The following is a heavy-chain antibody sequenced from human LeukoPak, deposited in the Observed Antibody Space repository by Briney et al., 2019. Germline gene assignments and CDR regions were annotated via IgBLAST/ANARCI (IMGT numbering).Heavy chain of an antibody. J-gene: IGHJ4*02. CDR2: INSDGSST. V-gene: IGHV3-74*01. Sequence: SGGSLGLSCAASGFTFSSYAMSWVRQAPGKGLVWVSRINSDGSSTSYADSVKGRFTISRDNAKNTLYLQMNSLRAEDTAVYYCARFISGLLDYWGQGTLVTVSS. CDR3: ARFISGLLDY. CDR1: GFTFSSYA. D-gene: IGHD3-10*01.